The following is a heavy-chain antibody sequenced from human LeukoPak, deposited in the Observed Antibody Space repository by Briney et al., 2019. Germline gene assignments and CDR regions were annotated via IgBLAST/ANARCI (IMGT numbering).Heavy chain of an antibody. D-gene: IGHD5-12*01. CDR2: ISPSSSTV. CDR1: GXTFSSYS. Sequence: PGGSLRLSCAASGXTFSSYSMNWLRQAPGKGLEWVSYISPSSSTVYYADSVKGRFTISRDNAKNSLYLEMNSLRDEDTAVYYCARDSATIGVYWYFDLWGRGTLVIVSS. V-gene: IGHV3-48*02. J-gene: IGHJ2*01. CDR3: ARDSATIGVYWYFDL.